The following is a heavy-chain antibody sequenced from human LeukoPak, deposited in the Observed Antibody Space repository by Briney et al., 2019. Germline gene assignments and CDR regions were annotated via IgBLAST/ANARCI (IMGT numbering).Heavy chain of an antibody. D-gene: IGHD3-22*01. CDR1: GYRLSYYG. Sequence: GASVKVSCKASGYRLSYYGISWVRQAPGQALEWMGWINAYTGNTNYAQKLQGRVTMTTDTSTSTAYMELRSLRSDDTAVYYCARAHPEYYDSSGYNPLDFWGQGTLVTVSS. CDR3: ARAHPEYYDSSGYNPLDF. J-gene: IGHJ4*02. V-gene: IGHV1-18*01. CDR2: INAYTGNT.